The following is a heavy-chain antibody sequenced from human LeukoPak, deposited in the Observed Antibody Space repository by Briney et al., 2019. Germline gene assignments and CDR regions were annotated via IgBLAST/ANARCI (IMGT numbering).Heavy chain of an antibody. CDR1: GFTFSGSY. V-gene: IGHV3-11*01. CDR2: ISDSGSGI. D-gene: IGHD3-9*01. Sequence: PGGSLRLSCAASGFTFSGSYMTWIRQAPGRGLEWLSYISDSGSGINYADSVKGRFTISRDNTMNSLYLQMNSLRVEDTAVYYCSRDPRLADYWGQGTLVTVSS. J-gene: IGHJ4*02. CDR3: SRDPRLADY.